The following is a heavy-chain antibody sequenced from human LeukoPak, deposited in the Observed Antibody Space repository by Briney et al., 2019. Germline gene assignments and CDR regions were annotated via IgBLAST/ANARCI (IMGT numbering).Heavy chain of an antibody. J-gene: IGHJ4*02. CDR1: GFTFSSYG. Sequence: GGSLRLSCAASGFTFSSYGMSWVRQAPGKGLEWVSAISGSGGSTYYADSVKGRFTISRDNSKNTLYLQMNSLRAEDTAVYYYAKDREGYSYGGPYFDYWSQGTLVTVSS. D-gene: IGHD5-18*01. CDR2: ISGSGGST. V-gene: IGHV3-23*01. CDR3: AKDREGYSYGGPYFDY.